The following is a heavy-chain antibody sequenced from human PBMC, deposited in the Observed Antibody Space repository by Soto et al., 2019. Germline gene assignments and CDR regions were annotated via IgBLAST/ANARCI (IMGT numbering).Heavy chain of an antibody. V-gene: IGHV3-13*01. CDR1: GFTFSSYD. J-gene: IGHJ6*02. Sequence: EVQLVESGGGLVQPGGSLRLSCAASGFTFSSYDMHWVRQATGKGLEWVSAIGAAGDTYYPGSVKGRFTISRENAKNSLYLQMNSLRAGDTAVYYCARGGIAVADYYYYHGMDVWGQGTTVTVSS. D-gene: IGHD6-19*01. CDR3: ARGGIAVADYYYYHGMDV. CDR2: IGAAGDT.